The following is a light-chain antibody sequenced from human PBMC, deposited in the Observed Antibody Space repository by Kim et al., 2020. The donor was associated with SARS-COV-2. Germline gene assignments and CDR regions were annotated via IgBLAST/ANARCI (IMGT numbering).Light chain of an antibody. J-gene: IGKJ2*01. CDR2: DAS. V-gene: IGKV1-33*01. Sequence: DVQMTQSPSSLSASVGDRVTITCRASQHITNFLNWYQHRPGKPPRLLIYDASNLETGVPSRFSGSGSGTHFTLTISSLQPEDIATYYCQHYDALLSFGQGTKLEI. CDR3: QHYDALLS. CDR1: QHITNF.